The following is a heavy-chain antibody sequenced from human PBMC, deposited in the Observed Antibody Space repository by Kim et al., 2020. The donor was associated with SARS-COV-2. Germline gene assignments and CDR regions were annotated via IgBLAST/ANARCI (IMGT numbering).Heavy chain of an antibody. D-gene: IGHD3-22*01. CDR1: GFTFSSYW. V-gene: IGHV3-7*01. CDR3: ARKLGGGVVITTNYYYGRDV. Sequence: GGSLRLSCAASGFTFSSYWMSWVRQAPGKGLEWVANIKQEGSEKYYVASVKGRFTISRDNAKNSLYLQMNSLRAEDTAVYYCARKLGGGVVITTNYYYGRDVWGQGTTVTVSS. J-gene: IGHJ6*02. CDR2: IKQEGSEK.